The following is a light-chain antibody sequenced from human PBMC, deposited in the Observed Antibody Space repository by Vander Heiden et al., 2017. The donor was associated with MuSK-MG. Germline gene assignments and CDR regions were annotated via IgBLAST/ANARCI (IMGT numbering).Light chain of an antibody. V-gene: IGLV3-25*03. CDR3: QSADSRSTYPRLV. J-gene: IGLJ2*01. CDR2: KVT. Sequence: SYEATQAPAATVSHGDTDRNICSGDYVPSHFRHWYQQMPGQAPGLVIYKVTERPAGIPERCSGSSSRTTVTLTISRVQAEGKADYFCQSADSRSTYPRLVFGGGTKLTVL. CDR1: YVPSHF.